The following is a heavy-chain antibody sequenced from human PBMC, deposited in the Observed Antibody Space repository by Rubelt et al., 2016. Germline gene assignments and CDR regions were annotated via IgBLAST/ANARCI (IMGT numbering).Heavy chain of an antibody. CDR3: VTYGSGSYHRFDP. D-gene: IGHD3-10*01. CDR1: DGSIYSSSSY. J-gene: IGHJ5*02. CDR2: IYYSGST. V-gene: IGHV4-39*01. Sequence: QLQLQESGPGLVKPSETLSLTCTVSDGSIYSSSSYWGWIRQPPGKGLEWIGSIYYSGSTYYNPSLTSRVTISVDTSKNQVSRKLSSVTAADTAVYYCVTYGSGSYHRFDPWGQGTLVTVSS.